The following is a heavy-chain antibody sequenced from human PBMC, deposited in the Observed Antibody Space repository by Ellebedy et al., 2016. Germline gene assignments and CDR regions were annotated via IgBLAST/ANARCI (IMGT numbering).Heavy chain of an antibody. V-gene: IGHV4-59*01. CDR3: ARADSGWNYLSYYFYMDV. CDR2: IFSSGNT. CDR1: GGSINSYY. J-gene: IGHJ6*03. Sequence: SETLSLTXTVSGGSINSYYWSWIRQLPGKGLEWIGYIFSSGNTNYSPSLKSRVTISVDTSKNQFSLRLSSVTAADTAVYYCARADSGWNYLSYYFYMDVWGKGTTVIVSS. D-gene: IGHD6-19*01.